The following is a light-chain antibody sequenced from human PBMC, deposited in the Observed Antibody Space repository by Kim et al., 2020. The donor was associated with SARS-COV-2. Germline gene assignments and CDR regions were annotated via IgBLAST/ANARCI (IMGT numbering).Light chain of an antibody. CDR2: DAS. J-gene: IGKJ4*01. V-gene: IGKV1-33*01. CDR1: QDISTS. CDR3: QQFDDLPLT. Sequence: ASVGDRVTITCQASQDISTSLNWYQQKPGKAPKLLIFDASKLKTGVPSRFSGSASGTDFAFTISSLQPDDVGTYYCQQFDDLPLTFGGGTKVDIK.